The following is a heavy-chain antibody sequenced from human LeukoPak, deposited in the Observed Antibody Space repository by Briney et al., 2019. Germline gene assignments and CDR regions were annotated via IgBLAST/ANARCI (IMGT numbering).Heavy chain of an antibody. CDR1: GFTVSSNY. CDR2: IYSGGST. Sequence: GGSLRLSCAASGFTVSSNYMSWVRQAPGKGLGWVSVIYSGGSTYYADSVKGRFTISRDNSKNTLYLQMNSLRAEDTAVYYCARFIVGAEIDAFDIWGQGTMVTVSS. J-gene: IGHJ3*02. CDR3: ARFIVGAEIDAFDI. D-gene: IGHD1-26*01. V-gene: IGHV3-53*01.